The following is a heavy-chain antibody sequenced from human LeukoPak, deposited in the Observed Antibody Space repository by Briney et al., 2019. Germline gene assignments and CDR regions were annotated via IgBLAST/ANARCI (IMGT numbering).Heavy chain of an antibody. CDR2: IIPIFGTA. CDR3: ARYPDNWNYADINWFDP. J-gene: IGHJ5*02. CDR1: GGTFSSYA. V-gene: IGHV1-69*01. D-gene: IGHD1-7*01. Sequence: SVKVSCKASGGTFSSYAISWVRQAPGQGLEWTGGIIPIFGTANYAQKFQGRVTITADESTSTAYMELSSLRSEDTAVYYCARYPDNWNYADINWFDPWGQGTLVTVSS.